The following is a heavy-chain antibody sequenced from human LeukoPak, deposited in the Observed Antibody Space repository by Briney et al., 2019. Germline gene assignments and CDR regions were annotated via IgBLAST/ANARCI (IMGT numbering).Heavy chain of an antibody. CDR3: ARVSKIVATITYLDYYYYMDV. V-gene: IGHV4-34*01. Sequence: SETLSLTCAVYGGSFSGYYWSWIRQPPGKGLEWIGEINHSGSTNYNPSLKSRVTISVGTSKNQFSLKLSSVTAADTAVYYCARVSKIVATITYLDYYYYMDVWGKGTTVTVSS. CDR2: INHSGST. D-gene: IGHD5-12*01. J-gene: IGHJ6*03. CDR1: GGSFSGYY.